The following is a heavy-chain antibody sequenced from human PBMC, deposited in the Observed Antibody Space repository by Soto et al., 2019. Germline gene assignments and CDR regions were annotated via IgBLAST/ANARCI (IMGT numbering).Heavy chain of an antibody. J-gene: IGHJ3*02. CDR1: GGSVSSGSHY. CDR2: ISYSGST. Sequence: QVQLQESGPGLVKPSETLSLTCTVSGGSVSSGSHYWSWIRQPPGKGLDWIGYISYSGSTKYNHSLKSRVTISGDTSKNQFSLKLSSVTAADTAVYYCARVLVWFGESDAFDIWGQGTMVTVSS. D-gene: IGHD3-10*01. CDR3: ARVLVWFGESDAFDI. V-gene: IGHV4-61*01.